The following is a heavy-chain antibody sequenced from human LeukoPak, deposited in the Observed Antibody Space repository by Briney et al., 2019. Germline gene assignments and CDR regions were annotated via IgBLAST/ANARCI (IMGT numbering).Heavy chain of an antibody. CDR1: GYTFTGYY. V-gene: IGHV1-2*02. Sequence: ASVKVSCKASGYTFTGYYMHWVRQAPGQGLEWMGWINPNSGGTNYAQKFQGRVTMTRDTSISTAYMELSRLRSDDTAAYYCARAYTPTMGGSYYYGYWGQGTLVTVSS. D-gene: IGHD1-26*01. J-gene: IGHJ4*02. CDR3: ARAYTPTMGGSYYYGY. CDR2: INPNSGGT.